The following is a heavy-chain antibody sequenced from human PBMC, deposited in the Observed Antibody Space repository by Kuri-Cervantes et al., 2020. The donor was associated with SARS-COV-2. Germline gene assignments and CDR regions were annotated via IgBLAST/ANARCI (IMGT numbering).Heavy chain of an antibody. D-gene: IGHD4-17*01. CDR3: ARGGTTTGHDNDAFDI. J-gene: IGHJ3*02. Sequence: SETLSLTCTVSGGSISSGGYYWSWIRQHPGKGLEWIGYIYYSGSTYYNPSLKSRVTISVDTSKNQFSLKLSSVTAADTVVYYCARGGTTTGHDNDAFDIWGQGTMVTVSS. CDR2: IYYSGST. V-gene: IGHV4-31*03. CDR1: GGSISSGGYY.